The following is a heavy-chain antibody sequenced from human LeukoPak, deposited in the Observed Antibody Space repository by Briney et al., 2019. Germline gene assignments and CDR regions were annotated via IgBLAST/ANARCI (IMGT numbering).Heavy chain of an antibody. D-gene: IGHD2-2*01. J-gene: IGHJ4*02. CDR1: GFTFDDYG. V-gene: IGHV3-20*04. CDR3: ARDLGSPIVVVPAAVDY. CDR2: INWNGGST. Sequence: PGGSLRLSCAASGFTFDDYGMSWVRQAPGKGLEWVSGINWNGGSTGYADSVKGRFTISRDNAKNSLHLQMNSLRAEDTALYYCARDLGSPIVVVPAAVDYWGQGTLVTVSS.